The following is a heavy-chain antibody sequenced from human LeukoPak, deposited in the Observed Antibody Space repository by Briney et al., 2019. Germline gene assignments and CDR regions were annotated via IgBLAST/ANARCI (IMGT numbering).Heavy chain of an antibody. CDR1: GFTFFDFA. Sequence: GGALRLPCSAPGFTFFDFALHWGRQAPGEGPGWVSAINWNSVTIAYADSVKGRFTISRDNARNTLYLQMNSLRAEDTAVYYCTRGNSPYFDAYDIWGQGTMVTVSS. V-gene: IGHV3-9*01. D-gene: IGHD2-21*01. CDR2: INWNSVTI. J-gene: IGHJ3*02. CDR3: TRGNSPYFDAYDI.